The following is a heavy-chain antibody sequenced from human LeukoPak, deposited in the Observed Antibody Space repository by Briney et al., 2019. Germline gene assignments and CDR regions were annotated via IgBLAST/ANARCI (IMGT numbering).Heavy chain of an antibody. CDR2: ISPKSGGT. Sequence: GASVKVSCKASGYTFTGYYVHWVRQAPGQGPEWMGWISPKSGGTNYAQKFQGRVTMTRDTSITTAYMELTRLRSDDTAVYYCATEWPQLKFDYWGQGTLVTVSS. CDR1: GYTFTGYY. CDR3: ATEWPQLKFDY. J-gene: IGHJ4*02. D-gene: IGHD5-24*01. V-gene: IGHV1-2*02.